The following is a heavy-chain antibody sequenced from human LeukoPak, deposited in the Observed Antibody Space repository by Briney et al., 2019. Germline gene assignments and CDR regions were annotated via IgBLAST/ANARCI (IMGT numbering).Heavy chain of an antibody. CDR3: ARGRDHSSSWGDYYYYMDV. V-gene: IGHV1-69*05. CDR2: IIPIFGTA. Sequence: PVASVKVSCKASGGTFSSYAISWVRQAPGQGLEWVGGIIPIFGTANYAQKFQGRVTITTDESTSTAYMELSSLRSEDTAVYYCARGRDHSSSWGDYYYYMDVWGKGTTVTVSS. CDR1: GGTFSSYA. D-gene: IGHD6-13*01. J-gene: IGHJ6*03.